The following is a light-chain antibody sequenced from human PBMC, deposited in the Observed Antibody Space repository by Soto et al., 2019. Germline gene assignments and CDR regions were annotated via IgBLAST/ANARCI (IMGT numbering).Light chain of an antibody. Sequence: EISMAKLLSFTSKSVGDRVTITCRASPAISNYLAWYQQKPGKVPELLIYSASTLQSGVPSRFSGSGSGTDFTLTISSLQPEDVATYYCQRYKIAPITFGQGTRLEIK. CDR2: SAS. CDR1: PAISNY. V-gene: IGKV1-27*01. J-gene: IGKJ5*01. CDR3: QRYKIAPIT.